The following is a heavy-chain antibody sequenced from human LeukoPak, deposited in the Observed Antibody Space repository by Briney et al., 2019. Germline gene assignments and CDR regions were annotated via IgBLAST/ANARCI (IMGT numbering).Heavy chain of an antibody. Sequence: PGGSLRLSCAASGFTFSSYAMSWVRQAPGKGLEWVSAISGSGGSTYYADSVKGRFTISRDNSKNTLYLQMNSLRAEDTAVYYCARNSEELNTTEADSGWYVGGWTDYWGQGTLVTVSS. CDR2: ISGSGGST. J-gene: IGHJ4*02. D-gene: IGHD6-19*01. CDR1: GFTFSSYA. V-gene: IGHV3-23*01. CDR3: ARNSEELNTTEADSGWYVGGWTDY.